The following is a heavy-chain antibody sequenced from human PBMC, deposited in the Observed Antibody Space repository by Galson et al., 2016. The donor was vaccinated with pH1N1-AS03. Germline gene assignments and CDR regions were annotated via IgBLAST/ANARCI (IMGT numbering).Heavy chain of an antibody. J-gene: IGHJ4*02. CDR3: AKGVRYAFYAQFDR. CDR1: GFTFSSYA. Sequence: SLRLSCAASGFTFSSYAMSWLRQTPGKGLEWVSAISGSGVTTYYADSVKGRFTISRDNSKTTVSLQMNSLSAEDTAIYYCAKGVRYAFYAQFDRWGQGTPVTVSS. CDR2: ISGSGVTT. D-gene: IGHD2/OR15-2a*01. V-gene: IGHV3-23*01.